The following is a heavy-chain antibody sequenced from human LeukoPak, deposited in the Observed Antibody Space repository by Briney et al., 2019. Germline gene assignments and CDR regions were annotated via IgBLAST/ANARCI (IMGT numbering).Heavy chain of an antibody. CDR3: ASYCSSTSCSSTDY. CDR2: IIPILGIA. Sequence: SVKVSCKASGGTFISYAISWVRQAPGQGLEWMGRIIPILGIANYAQKFQGRVTITADKSTSTAYMELSSLRSEDTAVYYCASYCSSTSCSSTDYWGQGTLVTVSS. D-gene: IGHD2-2*01. CDR1: GGTFISYA. J-gene: IGHJ4*02. V-gene: IGHV1-69*04.